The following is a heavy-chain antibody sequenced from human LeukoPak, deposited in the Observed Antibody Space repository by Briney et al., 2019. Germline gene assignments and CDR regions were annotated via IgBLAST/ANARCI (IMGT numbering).Heavy chain of an antibody. J-gene: IGHJ5*02. V-gene: IGHV1-69*01. CDR1: GGTFSSYA. CDR2: IIPIFGTA. Sequence: ASVKVSCKASGGTFSSYAISWVRQAPGQGLEWMGGIIPIFGTANYAQKFQGRVTITADESTSTAYMELSSLRSEDTAVYYCARVQSRDYDSSGYENWFAPWGQGTLVTVSS. CDR3: ARVQSRDYDSSGYENWFAP. D-gene: IGHD3-22*01.